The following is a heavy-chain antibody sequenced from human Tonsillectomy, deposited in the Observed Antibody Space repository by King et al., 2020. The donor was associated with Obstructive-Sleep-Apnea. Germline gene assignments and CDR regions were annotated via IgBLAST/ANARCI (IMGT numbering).Heavy chain of an antibody. CDR1: GGSISSYY. CDR2: IYYSGST. D-gene: IGHD5-18*01. Sequence: QLQESGPGLVKPSETLSLTCTVSGGSISSYYWSWIRQPPGKGLEWSGYIYYSGSTNYNPSLKSRVTIPVDTSKNQFSLQLSSVTAADTAVYYCARGDTAMVRAFDYWGQGTLVTVSS. J-gene: IGHJ4*02. V-gene: IGHV4-59*01. CDR3: ARGDTAMVRAFDY.